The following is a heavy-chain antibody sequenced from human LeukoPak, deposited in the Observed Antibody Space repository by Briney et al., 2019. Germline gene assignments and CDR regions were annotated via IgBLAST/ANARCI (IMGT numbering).Heavy chain of an antibody. Sequence: GGSLRCSCAASGFTCSTYTRKWVGHAPGKELEGVSSISSSSGYIYYADSVKGRFTISRDNAQNSLYLQMNSLRADDTAVYYCGFSSSGWAGIDYWSQGTLVTVSS. J-gene: IGHJ4*02. CDR1: GFTCSTYT. CDR2: ISSSSGYI. CDR3: GFSSSGWAGIDY. V-gene: IGHV3-21*01. D-gene: IGHD6-19*01.